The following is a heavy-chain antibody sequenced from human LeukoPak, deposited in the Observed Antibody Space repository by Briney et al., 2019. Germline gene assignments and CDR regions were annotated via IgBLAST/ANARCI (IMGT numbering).Heavy chain of an antibody. J-gene: IGHJ5*02. CDR2: IYYSGST. CDR3: ARHPRNQFRPGIAAADRPFDP. V-gene: IGHV4-39*01. Sequence: SETLSLTCAVYGGSFSSYYWGWIHQPPGKGLEWIGSIYYSGSTYYNPSLKSRVTISVDTSKNQFSLKLSSVTAADTAVYYCARHPRNQFRPGIAAADRPFDPWGQGTLVTVSS. CDR1: GGSFSSYY. D-gene: IGHD6-13*01.